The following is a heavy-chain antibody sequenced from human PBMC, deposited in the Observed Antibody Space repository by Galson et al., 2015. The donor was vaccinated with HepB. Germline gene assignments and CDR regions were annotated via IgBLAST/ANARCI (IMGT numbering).Heavy chain of an antibody. CDR2: ISSSGSTI. V-gene: IGHV3-11*01. CDR1: GFTFSDYY. Sequence: SLRLSCAASGFTFSDYYMSWIRQAPGKGLEWVSYISSSGSTIYYADSVKGRFTISRDNAKNSLYLQMNSLRAEDTAVYYCARDVPYSSSFDYWGQGTLVTVSS. CDR3: ARDVPYSSSFDY. D-gene: IGHD6-6*01. J-gene: IGHJ4*02.